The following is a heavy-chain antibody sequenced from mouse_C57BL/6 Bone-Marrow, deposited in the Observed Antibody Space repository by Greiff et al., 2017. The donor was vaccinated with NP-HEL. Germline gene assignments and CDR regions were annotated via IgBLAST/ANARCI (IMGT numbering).Heavy chain of an antibody. CDR3: TRDHYGNLYWYFDV. J-gene: IGHJ1*03. D-gene: IGHD2-1*01. CDR2: ISSGGDYI. V-gene: IGHV5-9-1*02. CDR1: GFTFSSYA. Sequence: EVKLVESGEGLVKPGGSLKLSCAASGFTFSSYAMSWVRQTPEKRLEWVAYISSGGDYIYYADTVKGRFTISRDNARNTLYLQMSSLKSEDTAMYYCTRDHYGNLYWYFDVWGTGTTVTVSS.